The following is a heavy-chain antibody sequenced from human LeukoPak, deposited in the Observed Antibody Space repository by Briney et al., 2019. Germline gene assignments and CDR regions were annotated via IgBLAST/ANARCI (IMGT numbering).Heavy chain of an antibody. CDR2: INPNSGGT. Sequence: GASVKVPCKASGYTFTAYYMHWVRQAPGQGLEWMGRINPNSGGTNYAQKFQGRVTMTRDTSISTAYMELSRLRSDDTAVYYCARTEVGGNYYYYMDVWAKGTTVTVSS. V-gene: IGHV1-2*06. CDR3: ARTEVGGNYYYYMDV. J-gene: IGHJ6*03. D-gene: IGHD3-16*01. CDR1: GYTFTAYY.